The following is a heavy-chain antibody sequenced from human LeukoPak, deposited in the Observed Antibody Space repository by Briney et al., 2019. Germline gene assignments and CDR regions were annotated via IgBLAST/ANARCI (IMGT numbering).Heavy chain of an antibody. CDR2: ISYSGST. CDR3: ARHIDNGWYAF. J-gene: IGHJ4*02. D-gene: IGHD6-19*01. Sequence: PSETLSLTCTVSGGSISSYYWSWIRQPPGKGLEWIGYISYSGSTNYNPSLKSRVTMSVDRSRNQFSLKLNSVTAADTAVYHCARHIDNGWYAFWGQGTLVTVSS. CDR1: GGSISSYY. V-gene: IGHV4-59*08.